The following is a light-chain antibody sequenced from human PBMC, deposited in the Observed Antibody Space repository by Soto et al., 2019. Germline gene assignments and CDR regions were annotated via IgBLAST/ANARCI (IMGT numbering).Light chain of an antibody. J-gene: IGLJ1*01. CDR2: DTT. CDR1: TGAVTNGHY. Sequence: QAVVTQEPSLTVSPGGTVTLTCGSSTGAVTNGHYPYWFQQKPGQAPRTLVYDTTNRHSWTPARFSGSLLGGKAALTLSGAQPEDGAEYYCLLSYNGPYVFGTGPKVTVL. V-gene: IGLV7-46*01. CDR3: LLSYNGPYV.